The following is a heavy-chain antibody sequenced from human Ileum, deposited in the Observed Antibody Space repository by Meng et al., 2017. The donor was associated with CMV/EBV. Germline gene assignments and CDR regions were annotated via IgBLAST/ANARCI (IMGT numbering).Heavy chain of an antibody. CDR3: AREGGGWYFDS. V-gene: IGHV4-30-4*01. Sequence: QVQLQESGPGLVKPSQTLSLTCTGSGDSLSTGDYYWSWIRQPPGKGPEWIGYIYYSGSTLYNPSLKSPVTISLDKSKNQFSLRLRSVTAADTAVYFCAREGGGWYFDSWGQGTLVTVSS. CDR1: GDSLSTGDYY. J-gene: IGHJ4*02. D-gene: IGHD6-19*01. CDR2: IYYSGST.